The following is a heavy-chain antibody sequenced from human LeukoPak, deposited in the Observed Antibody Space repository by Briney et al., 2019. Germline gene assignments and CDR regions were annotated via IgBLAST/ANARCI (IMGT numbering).Heavy chain of an antibody. D-gene: IGHD3-3*01. J-gene: IGHJ4*02. Sequence: SVKVSCKASGGTFSSYAISWVRQAPGQGLEWMGGIIPIFGTANYAQKFQGRVTITTDESTSTAYMELSSLRSEDTAVYYCATYRYDFWSGYDYWGQGTLVTVSS. CDR2: IIPIFGTA. CDR1: GGTFSSYA. V-gene: IGHV1-69*05. CDR3: ATYRYDFWSGYDY.